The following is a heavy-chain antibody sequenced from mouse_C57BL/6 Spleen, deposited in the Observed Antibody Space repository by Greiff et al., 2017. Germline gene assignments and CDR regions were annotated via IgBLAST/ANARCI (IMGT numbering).Heavy chain of an antibody. Sequence: EVQLQQSGPELVKPGASVKIPCKASGYTFTDYNMDWVQQSHGKSLEWIGDINPNNGGTIYNQKFKGKATLTVDKSSSTAYMELRSLTSEDTAVYYCARSYDYDFAWFAYWGQGTLVTVSA. CDR1: GYTFTDYN. V-gene: IGHV1-18*01. CDR2: INPNNGGT. J-gene: IGHJ3*01. CDR3: ARSYDYDFAWFAY. D-gene: IGHD2-4*01.